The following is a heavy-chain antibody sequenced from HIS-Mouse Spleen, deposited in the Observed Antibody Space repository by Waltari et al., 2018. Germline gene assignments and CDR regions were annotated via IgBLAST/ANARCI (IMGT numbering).Heavy chain of an antibody. J-gene: IGHJ2*01. D-gene: IGHD6-13*01. V-gene: IGHV4-39*07. CDR1: GGSISSSSYY. CDR2: IDYSGST. CDR3: AREIPYSSSWYDWYFDL. Sequence: QLQLQESGPGLVKPSETLSLTCTVSGGSISSSSYYWGWIRPPPGKGLEWIGSIDYSGSTYDNPSLKIRVTISVDTSKNQFSLKLSSVTAADTAVYYCAREIPYSSSWYDWYFDLWGRGTLVTVSS.